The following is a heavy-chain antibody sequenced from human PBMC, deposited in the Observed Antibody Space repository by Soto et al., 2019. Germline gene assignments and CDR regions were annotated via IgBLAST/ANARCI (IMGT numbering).Heavy chain of an antibody. J-gene: IGHJ4*02. CDR1: GDSIRSYY. Sequence: SETLSLTCSVSGDSIRSYYWTWIRQPPGKGLQWIGYVFHTGNTNYNPSLKSRVTISEDASKNQVSLRLTSVTAADTAVYFCARERYNWKIWGQGTLVTVSS. D-gene: IGHD1-20*01. V-gene: IGHV4-59*01. CDR3: ARERYNWKI. CDR2: VFHTGNT.